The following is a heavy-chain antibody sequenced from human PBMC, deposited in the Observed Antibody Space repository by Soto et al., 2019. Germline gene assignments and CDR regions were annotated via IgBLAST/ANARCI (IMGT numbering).Heavy chain of an antibody. Sequence: TGGSLRLSCAASGFTVSNSYMSWVRQAPGKGLEWVSVIYSGGSTYYADSVKGRFTISRDSSKNTLYLQMNSLRAEDTAVYYCERGFQSSFGYWGQGTQVTVSS. J-gene: IGHJ4*02. D-gene: IGHD2-21*01. V-gene: IGHV3-53*01. CDR3: ERGFQSSFGY. CDR1: GFTVSNSY. CDR2: IYSGGST.